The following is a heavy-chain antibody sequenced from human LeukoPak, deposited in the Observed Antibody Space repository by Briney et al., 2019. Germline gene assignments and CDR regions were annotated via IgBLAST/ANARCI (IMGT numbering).Heavy chain of an antibody. V-gene: IGHV4-39*07. Sequence: PSETLSLTCTVSGGSISSCSYYWGWIRQPPGKGLEWIGSIYYSGSTYYNPSLKSRVTISVDTSKNQFSLKLSSVTAADTAVYYCARVSAYYDFWSGYHPNWFDPWGQGTLVTVSS. CDR3: ARVSAYYDFWSGYHPNWFDP. D-gene: IGHD3-3*01. CDR2: IYYSGST. J-gene: IGHJ5*02. CDR1: GGSISSCSYY.